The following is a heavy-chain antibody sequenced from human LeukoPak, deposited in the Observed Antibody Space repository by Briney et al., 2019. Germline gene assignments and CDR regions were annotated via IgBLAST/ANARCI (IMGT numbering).Heavy chain of an antibody. CDR1: GGSISSSSYY. Sequence: SETLSLTCTVSGGSISSSSYYWGWIRQPPGKGLEWIGSIYYSGSTYYNPSLKSRVTISVDTSKNQFSLKLSSVTAADTAVYYCARGLVTMIVVVTVNWFDPWGQGTLVTVSS. CDR2: IYYSGST. CDR3: ARGLVTMIVVVTVNWFDP. J-gene: IGHJ5*02. V-gene: IGHV4-39*07. D-gene: IGHD3-22*01.